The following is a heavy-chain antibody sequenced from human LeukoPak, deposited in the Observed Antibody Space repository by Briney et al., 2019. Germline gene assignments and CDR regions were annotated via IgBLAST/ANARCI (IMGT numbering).Heavy chain of an antibody. V-gene: IGHV3-48*03. CDR3: ARDKGTSYLSSFDY. J-gene: IGHJ4*02. D-gene: IGHD6-6*01. CDR1: EFITYE. CDR2: ISSSGTTI. Sequence: PGGSLRLSCLVSEFITYEMNWVRQAPGKGLEWVSYISSSGTTIYYADSVKGRFTISRDNSKNTLYLQMNSLRAADTAVYYCARDKGTSYLSSFDYWGQGTLVTVSS.